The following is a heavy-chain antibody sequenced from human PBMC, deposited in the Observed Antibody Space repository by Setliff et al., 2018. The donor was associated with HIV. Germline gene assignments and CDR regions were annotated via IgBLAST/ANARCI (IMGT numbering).Heavy chain of an antibody. Sequence: SETLSLTCTVSGGSISSGGYYWSWIRQPAGKGLEWIGRIYSSGSTTYSPSLKSRVTILLDPSKDQFSLKLSSVTAADTAVYYCARSRGTQQEEYYFDYWGPGTLVTVSS. V-gene: IGHV4-61*02. J-gene: IGHJ4*02. CDR3: ARSRGTQQEEYYFDY. CDR1: GGSISSGGYY. CDR2: IYSSGST. D-gene: IGHD5-12*01.